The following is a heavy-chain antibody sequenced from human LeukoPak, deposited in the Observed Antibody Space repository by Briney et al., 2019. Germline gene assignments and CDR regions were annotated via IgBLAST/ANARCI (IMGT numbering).Heavy chain of an antibody. J-gene: IGHJ4*02. D-gene: IGHD4-23*01. CDR1: GFTVSSNY. CDR2: IYSGGST. V-gene: IGHV3-53*01. Sequence: GESLRLSCAASGFTVSSNYLSWVRQAPGKGLEWVSIIYSGGSTYYAGSVKGRFTISRDNSKNTLYLQMDSLRAEDTAVYYCARTLLTRYFDYWGQGTLVTVSS. CDR3: ARTLLTRYFDY.